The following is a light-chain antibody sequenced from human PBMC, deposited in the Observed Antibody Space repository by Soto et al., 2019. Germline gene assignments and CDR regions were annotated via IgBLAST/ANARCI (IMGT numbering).Light chain of an antibody. Sequence: QSVLTQPASVSESPGQSITISCTGTSSDVGSYNLVSWYQQLPGKAPKLMIYEGSKRPSGVSNRFSGSKSGNTASLTISGLQAEDEADYYCCSYAGSSTLVFGGGTKLTVL. V-gene: IGLV2-23*01. CDR3: CSYAGSSTLV. J-gene: IGLJ2*01. CDR1: SSDVGSYNL. CDR2: EGS.